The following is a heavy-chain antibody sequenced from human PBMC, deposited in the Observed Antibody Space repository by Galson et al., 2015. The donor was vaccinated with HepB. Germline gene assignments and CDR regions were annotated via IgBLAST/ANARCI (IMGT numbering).Heavy chain of an antibody. D-gene: IGHD5-24*01. J-gene: IGHJ4*02. CDR2: ISYDGSNK. Sequence: SLRLSCAASGFTFSSYAMHWVRQAPGKGLEWVAVISYDGSNKYYADSVKGRFTISRDNSKNTLYLQMNSLRAEDTAVYYCARDIGTGDGYLYYFDYWGQGTLVTVSS. CDR1: GFTFSSYA. CDR3: ARDIGTGDGYLYYFDY. V-gene: IGHV3-30*04.